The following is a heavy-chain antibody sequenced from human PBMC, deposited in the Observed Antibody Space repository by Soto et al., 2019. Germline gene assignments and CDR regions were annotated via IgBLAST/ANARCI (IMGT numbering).Heavy chain of an antibody. CDR3: ARGGYCISTSGYDSYGMDV. CDR2: IITIFGTA. J-gene: IGHJ6*02. V-gene: IGHV1-69*12. Sequence: QVQLVQSGAEVQKPGSSVKVSCKASGGTFSSYAISWVRQAPGQGLEWMGGIITIFGTANYAQKFQGRVTITADEATSTAYMELSSLRSEDKAVYYGARGGYCISTSGYDSYGMDVWGQGTTVTVSS. CDR1: GGTFSSYA. D-gene: IGHD2-2*01.